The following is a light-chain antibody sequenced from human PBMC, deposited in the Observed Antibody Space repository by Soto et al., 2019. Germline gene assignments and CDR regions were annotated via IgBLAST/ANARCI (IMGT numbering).Light chain of an antibody. CDR2: DVS. J-gene: IGKJ1*01. CDR3: QQYDSYSWT. Sequence: DIQLTQSPTTLSASVGDRVTITCRASQSISSLLAWYQQKPGKAPKLLIYDVSSLESGVPSRFSGSGSGTEFILNISSLQPDDFATYYCQQYDSYSWTFDQGTKVDIK. V-gene: IGKV1-5*01. CDR1: QSISSL.